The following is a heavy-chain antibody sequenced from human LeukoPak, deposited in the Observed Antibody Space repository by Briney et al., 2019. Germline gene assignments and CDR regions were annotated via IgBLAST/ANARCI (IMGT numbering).Heavy chain of an antibody. D-gene: IGHD3-9*01. V-gene: IGHV4-34*01. CDR1: GGSFSGDC. CDR2: ITHSGRT. Sequence: SETLSLTCGINGGSFSGDCWTWIRQPPGKGLEWIGEITHSGRTKYTPSLKSRVTISLDTSKTQISLKLLSVTAADTAVYYCVRGMPDWAGFDPWGQGTLVTVSS. J-gene: IGHJ5*02. CDR3: VRGMPDWAGFDP.